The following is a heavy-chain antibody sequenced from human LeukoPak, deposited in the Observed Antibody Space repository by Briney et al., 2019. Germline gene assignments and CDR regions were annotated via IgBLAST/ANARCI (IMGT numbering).Heavy chain of an antibody. V-gene: IGHV4-34*01. CDR2: INHSGST. CDR3: ASSGWYVGYFDY. Sequence: PSETLSLTCAVYGGSFSGYYWSWIRQPPGKRLEWIGEINHSGSTNYNPSLKSRVSISVDTSKNQFSLKLSSVTAADTAVYYCASSGWYVGYFDYWGQGTLVTVSS. J-gene: IGHJ4*02. D-gene: IGHD6-19*01. CDR1: GGSFSGYY.